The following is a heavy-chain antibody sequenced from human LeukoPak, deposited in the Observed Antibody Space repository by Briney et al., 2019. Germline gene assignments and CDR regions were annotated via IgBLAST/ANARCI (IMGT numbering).Heavy chain of an antibody. V-gene: IGHV3-30*18. CDR3: AKTLDSSGYYSGDVY. CDR2: ISFDGSNK. J-gene: IGHJ4*02. CDR1: GFTFSSYG. Sequence: PGRSLRLSCAASGFTFSSYGMHWVGQAPGKELEWVAFISFDGSNKYYADSVKGRFTIYRYNSKTWMYLRMNSLRAEDTAVYYCAKTLDSSGYYSGDVYWGQGTLVTVSS. D-gene: IGHD3-22*01.